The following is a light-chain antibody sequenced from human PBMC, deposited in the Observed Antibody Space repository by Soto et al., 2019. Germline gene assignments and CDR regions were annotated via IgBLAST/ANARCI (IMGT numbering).Light chain of an antibody. CDR3: MQARQTPFT. J-gene: IGKJ3*01. CDR2: SAS. V-gene: IGKV2-28*01. CDR1: QSLLYIDGYNY. Sequence: DIVMTQSPLSLPVTPGEPASISCTSSQSLLYIDGYNYLDWYLQKPGQPPQLLIYSASNRASGVPDRFGGSGSGTDFTLKISRVEAEDVGVYFCMQARQTPFTFGPGTKVDIK.